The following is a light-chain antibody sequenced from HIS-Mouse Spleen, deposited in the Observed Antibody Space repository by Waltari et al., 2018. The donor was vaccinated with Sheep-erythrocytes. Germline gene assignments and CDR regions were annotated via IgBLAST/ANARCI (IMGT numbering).Light chain of an antibody. Sequence: LTQPPSVSVSPGQTASITCSGDKLGDKYACWYQQKPGQSPVLVIYQDSKRPSGIPERFSGSNAGNTATLTISGTQAMDEADYYCQAWDSSTGVVFGGGTKLTVL. CDR3: QAWDSSTGVV. CDR1: KLGDKY. V-gene: IGLV3-1*01. J-gene: IGLJ2*01. CDR2: QDS.